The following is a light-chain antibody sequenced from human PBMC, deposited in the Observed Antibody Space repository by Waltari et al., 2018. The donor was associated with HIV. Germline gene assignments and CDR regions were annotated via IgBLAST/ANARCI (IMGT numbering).Light chain of an antibody. CDR3: QAWDSNTAHVL. Sequence: SYDLTQPPSVSVSPGQTASITCSGAQLGDKYASWYQQKAGQSPVLVIFQDRQRPSGTPDRFSGSNAGNTATLTISGTQAMDEVDYYCQAWDSNTAHVLFGGGTKVTVL. CDR1: QLGDKY. J-gene: IGLJ2*01. CDR2: QDR. V-gene: IGLV3-1*01.